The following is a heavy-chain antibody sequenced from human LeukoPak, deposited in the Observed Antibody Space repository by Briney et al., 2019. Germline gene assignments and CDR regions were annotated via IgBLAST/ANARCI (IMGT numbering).Heavy chain of an antibody. V-gene: IGHV1-2*02. CDR2: INPNSGGT. CDR3: ARDSKFGRANWFDP. Sequence: GASVKVSCKASGYTFTGHYMHWVRQAPGQGLEWMGWINPNSGGTNYAQKFQGRVTMTRDTSISTAYMELSRLRSDDTAVYYCARDSKFGRANWFDPWGQGTLVTVSS. CDR1: GYTFTGHY. J-gene: IGHJ5*02. D-gene: IGHD3-10*01.